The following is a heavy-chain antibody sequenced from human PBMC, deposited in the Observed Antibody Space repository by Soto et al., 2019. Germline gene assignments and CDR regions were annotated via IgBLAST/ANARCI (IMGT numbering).Heavy chain of an antibody. J-gene: IGHJ4*02. V-gene: IGHV1-18*01. CDR3: ARDPPPPDY. Sequence: QVQLVQSGAEVKKPGASVKVSCKASGYTFASYAISWMRQAPGQGLEWMGWISAYNGNTNYAQKLQGRVTTTTDTSTSTAYTELRSLRSDDTAVYYCARDPPPPDYGGQGTLVTVSS. CDR2: ISAYNGNT. CDR1: GYTFASYA.